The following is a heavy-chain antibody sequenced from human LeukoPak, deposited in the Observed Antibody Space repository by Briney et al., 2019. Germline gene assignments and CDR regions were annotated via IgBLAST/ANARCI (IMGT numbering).Heavy chain of an antibody. J-gene: IGHJ4*02. V-gene: IGHV3-74*01. CDR2: TNSDGSST. Sequence: PGGSLRLSCAASGFAISNYWMHWIRQGPGKGLVWVSRTNSDGSSTSYADSVKGRFTMSRDTPNNTLYLQMNSLRADDTAVYYCVRGAPFDYWGQGTLVTVSS. CDR1: GFAISNYW. CDR3: VRGAPFDY.